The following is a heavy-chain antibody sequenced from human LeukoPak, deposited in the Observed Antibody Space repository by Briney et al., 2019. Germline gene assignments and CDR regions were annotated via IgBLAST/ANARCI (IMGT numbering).Heavy chain of an antibody. J-gene: IGHJ4*02. D-gene: IGHD4-17*01. Sequence: GGSLRLSRTASGFTLSSYAMVWVRQAPRKGLEWVSAISTSGADASYADSVKGRFTVSRDNSKNTLSLQMNSLRADDTALYYCAKGQNGALRDYWGQGTLVTVSS. CDR2: ISTSGADA. V-gene: IGHV3-23*01. CDR3: AKGQNGALRDY. CDR1: GFTLSSYA.